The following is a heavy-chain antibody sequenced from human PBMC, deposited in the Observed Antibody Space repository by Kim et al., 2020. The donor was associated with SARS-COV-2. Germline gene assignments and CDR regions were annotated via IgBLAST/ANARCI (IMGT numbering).Heavy chain of an antibody. CDR2: IKQHGSEK. V-gene: IGHV3-7*03. Sequence: GGCLRLSCAASGFSFSNHWMTWVRQAPGRGPEWVANIKQHGSEKYYVGSVRGRFTISRDDAKNSLYLQMNSLRAEDTAIYYCARNNAMDVWGQGTTVTVSS. CDR1: GFSFSNHW. CDR3: ARNNAMDV. J-gene: IGHJ6*02.